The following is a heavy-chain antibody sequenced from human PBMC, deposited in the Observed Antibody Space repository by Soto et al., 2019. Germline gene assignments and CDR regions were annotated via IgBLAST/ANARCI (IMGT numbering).Heavy chain of an antibody. CDR3: VKYTLTESMGDY. Sequence: GRSLRLSCAASGFTFRSYAMAWVRQAPGKGPEWISGIGASGSYTIYTDSVKGRFTISRDNSKYTLYLQMNTLRAEDTALYYCVKYTLTESMGDYWGQGTLVTVSS. V-gene: IGHV3-23*01. CDR2: IGASGSYT. CDR1: GFTFRSYA. J-gene: IGHJ4*02. D-gene: IGHD3-9*01.